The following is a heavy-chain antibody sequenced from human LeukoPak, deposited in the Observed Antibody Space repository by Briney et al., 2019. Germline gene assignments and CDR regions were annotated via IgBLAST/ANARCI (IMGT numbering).Heavy chain of an antibody. V-gene: IGHV4-39*07. CDR3: ATDIVATIPPDWWDYYYGMDV. D-gene: IGHD5-12*01. CDR2: IYYSGST. Sequence: SETLSLTCTVSGGSINSGEYYWSWIRQPPGEGLEWIGTIYYSGSTYYNPSLKSRVTISVDTSKNQFSLKLSSVTAADTAVYYCATDIVATIPPDWWDYYYGMDVWGQGTTVTVSS. J-gene: IGHJ6*02. CDR1: GGSINSGEYY.